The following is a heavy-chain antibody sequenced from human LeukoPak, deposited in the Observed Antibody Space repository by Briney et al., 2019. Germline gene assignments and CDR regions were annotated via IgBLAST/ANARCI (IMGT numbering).Heavy chain of an antibody. V-gene: IGHV1-69*05. CDR3: ARRPSSGYYAFDI. Sequence: ASVKVSCKASGYTFTSYGISWVRQAPGQGLEWMGGIIPIFGTANYAQKFQGRVTITTDESTSTAYMELSSLRSEDTAVYYCARRPSSGYYAFDIWGQGTMVTVSS. CDR1: GYTFTSYG. D-gene: IGHD3-22*01. CDR2: IIPIFGTA. J-gene: IGHJ3*02.